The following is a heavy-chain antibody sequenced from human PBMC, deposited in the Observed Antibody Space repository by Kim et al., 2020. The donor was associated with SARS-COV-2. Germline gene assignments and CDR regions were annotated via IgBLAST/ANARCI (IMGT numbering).Heavy chain of an antibody. Sequence: GASLQISCKGSGYSFTSYWISWVRQMPGKGLEWMGRIDPSDSYTNYSPSFQGHVTISADKSISTAYLQWSSLKASDTAMYYCARQGDSSGWYPLDYYYYYGMDVWGQGTTVTVSS. D-gene: IGHD6-19*01. CDR2: IDPSDSYT. CDR3: ARQGDSSGWYPLDYYYYYGMDV. CDR1: GYSFTSYW. V-gene: IGHV5-10-1*01. J-gene: IGHJ6*02.